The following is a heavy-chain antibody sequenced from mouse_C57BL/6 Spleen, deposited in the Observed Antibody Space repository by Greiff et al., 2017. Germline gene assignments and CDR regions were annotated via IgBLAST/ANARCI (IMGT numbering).Heavy chain of an antibody. D-gene: IGHD2-4*01. CDR1: GYAFSSYW. Sequence: VQLQQSGAELVKPGASVKISCKASGYAFSSYWMNWVQQRPGKGLEWIGQIYPGDGDTNYNGKFKGKATLTADKSSSTAYMQLSSLTSEDSAVYFCAGDYDYAMDYWGQGTSVTVSS. CDR2: IYPGDGDT. J-gene: IGHJ4*01. V-gene: IGHV1-80*01. CDR3: AGDYDYAMDY.